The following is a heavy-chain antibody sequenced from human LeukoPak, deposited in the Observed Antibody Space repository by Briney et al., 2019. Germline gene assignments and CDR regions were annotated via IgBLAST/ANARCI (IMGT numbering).Heavy chain of an antibody. CDR3: ARGVDCSGDSCCPNCFDR. Sequence: GESLKIPCWGSGYTFTTFCIGWGRQMPGKGLEWRVIIYPGDFDTRYSPSFQGQVTISADKSINTAYLQWSSLKASDTAMYYCARGVDCSGDSCCPNCFDRWGQGTLVTVSS. V-gene: IGHV5-51*01. J-gene: IGHJ5*02. CDR2: IYPGDFDT. CDR1: GYTFTTFC. D-gene: IGHD2-15*01.